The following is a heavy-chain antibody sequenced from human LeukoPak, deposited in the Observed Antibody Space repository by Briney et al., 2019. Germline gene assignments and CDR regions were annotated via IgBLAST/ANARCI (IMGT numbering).Heavy chain of an antibody. D-gene: IGHD3-3*01. CDR1: GYTFTGYY. CDR2: INPNSGGT. V-gene: IGHV1-2*02. CDR3: ARVAWRTRRHDAFDI. Sequence: ASVKVSCKASGYTFTGYYMHWVRQAPGQGLEWMGWINPNSGGTDSAQKFQGRVTITRDTSISTAYMELSRLRSDDTAVYYCARVAWRTRRHDAFDIWGQGTMVIVSS. J-gene: IGHJ3*02.